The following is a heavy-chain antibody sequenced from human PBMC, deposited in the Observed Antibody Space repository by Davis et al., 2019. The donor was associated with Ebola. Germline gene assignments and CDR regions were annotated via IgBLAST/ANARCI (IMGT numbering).Heavy chain of an antibody. Sequence: MPSETLSLTCAVSGGSISSDGHCWSWVRQPPGKGLEWIGYIHHTGNTYYNPSLKGRVTISIDRSRNQFSLRLNSVTAADAAIYYCTIRAGGGPWGPGILVTVSS. CDR3: TIRAGGGP. D-gene: IGHD3-10*01. CDR2: IHHTGNT. V-gene: IGHV4-30-2*01. J-gene: IGHJ5*02. CDR1: GGSISSDGHC.